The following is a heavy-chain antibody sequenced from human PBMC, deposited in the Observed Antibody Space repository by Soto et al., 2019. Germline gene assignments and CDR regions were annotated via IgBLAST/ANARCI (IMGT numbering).Heavy chain of an antibody. V-gene: IGHV1-69*02. Sequence: QVQLVQSGAEVKKPGSSVKVSCKASGGTFSSYTISWVRQAPGQGLEWMGRIIPILGIANYAQKFQGRVTITADKSTSTAYMELSSLRSEDTAVYYCASLMSSGYYYAMDVWGQGTTVTLSS. CDR3: ASLMSSGYYYAMDV. CDR2: IIPILGIA. CDR1: GGTFSSYT. J-gene: IGHJ6*02. D-gene: IGHD3-10*01.